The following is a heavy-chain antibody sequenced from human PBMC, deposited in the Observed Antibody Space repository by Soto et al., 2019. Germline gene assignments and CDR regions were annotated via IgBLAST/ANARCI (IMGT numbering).Heavy chain of an antibody. J-gene: IGHJ6*02. CDR3: ARSRHYGSGSAIPHYYYGMDV. Sequence: QVQLVQSGAEVKKPGSWVKVSCKASGATFSSYAISWLRQAPGQGLEWMGGIIPIFGTANYAQKFQGRVTITADESTSTAYMELSSLRSEDTAVYYCARSRHYGSGSAIPHYYYGMDVWGQGTTVTVSS. CDR1: GATFSSYA. D-gene: IGHD3-10*01. V-gene: IGHV1-69*01. CDR2: IIPIFGTA.